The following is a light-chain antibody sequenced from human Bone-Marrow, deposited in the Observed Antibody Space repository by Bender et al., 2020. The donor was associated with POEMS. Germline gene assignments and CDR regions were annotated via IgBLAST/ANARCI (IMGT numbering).Light chain of an antibody. Sequence: QPVLTQPPSVSGAPGQRVTISCTGSSSNVVAGYDVHWNQQLPDPAPKLLIYGNNNRPSGVPDRFSGSKSGTSASLAITGLQAEDEADYYCQSYDSRLSGWVFGGGTKLTAL. CDR2: GNN. V-gene: IGLV1-40*01. J-gene: IGLJ3*02. CDR1: SSNVVAGYD. CDR3: QSYDSRLSGWV.